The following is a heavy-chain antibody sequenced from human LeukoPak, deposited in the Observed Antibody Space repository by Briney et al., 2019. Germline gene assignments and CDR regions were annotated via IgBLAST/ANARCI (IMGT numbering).Heavy chain of an antibody. CDR1: GGSISSYY. CDR2: IYNTGST. J-gene: IGHJ4*02. CDR3: ARLNSSGSNDY. D-gene: IGHD3-22*01. Sequence: SETLSLTCTVSGGSISSYYWSWIRQPPEKGLEWIAYIYNTGSTNYNSSLKSRVTISVDTSKNQFSLKLSSVTAADTAVYYCARLNSSGSNDYWGQGTLVTVSS. V-gene: IGHV4-59*12.